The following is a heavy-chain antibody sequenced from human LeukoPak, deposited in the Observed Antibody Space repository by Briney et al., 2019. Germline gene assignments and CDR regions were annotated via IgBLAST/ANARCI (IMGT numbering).Heavy chain of an antibody. CDR3: ARDPVTGYFDY. D-gene: IGHD1-20*01. CDR1: GYTFTSYY. J-gene: IGHJ4*02. CDR2: INPSSGRA. V-gene: IGHV1-46*01. Sequence: ASVNVSCKASGYTFTSYYMHWVRQAPGQGLEWMGIINPSSGRANYAQRFHRRVTMTRDTSTSTVYMYLSSLRSEDTAMYYCARDPVTGYFDYWGQGTLVTVSS.